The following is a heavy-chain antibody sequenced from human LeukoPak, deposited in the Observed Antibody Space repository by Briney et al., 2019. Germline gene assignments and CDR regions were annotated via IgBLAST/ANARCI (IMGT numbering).Heavy chain of an antibody. V-gene: IGHV3-23*01. Sequence: GGSLTLSCEASGFTFRTYGMAWVRQAPGKGLEWVSGITGSSTWTYYADSVKGRFTISRDNSNNTLHLQMNSLTAEDTAIYYCARELVSLGTGYFDLWGRGTLVTASS. J-gene: IGHJ2*01. D-gene: IGHD7-27*01. CDR1: GFTFRTYG. CDR3: ARELVSLGTGYFDL. CDR2: ITGSSTWT.